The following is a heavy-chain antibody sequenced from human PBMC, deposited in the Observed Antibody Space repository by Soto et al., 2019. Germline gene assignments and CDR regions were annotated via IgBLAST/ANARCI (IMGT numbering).Heavy chain of an antibody. CDR2: IYHSGST. V-gene: IGHV4-4*02. Sequence: SETLSLTCAVSGGSISSSNWWSWVRQPPGKGLEWIGEIYHSGSTHYNPSLKSRVTISVDRSKNQFSLQMSSVTAADTAVYYCAKNLPRTGRFDYWGEGSLVTVSS. J-gene: IGHJ4*02. CDR1: GGSISSSNW. CDR3: AKNLPRTGRFDY.